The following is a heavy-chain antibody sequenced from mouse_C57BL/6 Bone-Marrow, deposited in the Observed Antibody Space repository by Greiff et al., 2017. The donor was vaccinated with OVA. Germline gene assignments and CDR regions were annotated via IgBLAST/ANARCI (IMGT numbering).Heavy chain of an antibody. CDR3: VRGDYYGSSDWFAY. D-gene: IGHD1-1*01. Sequence: EVHLVESGGGLVQPKGSLKLSCAASGFTFNTYAMHWVRQAPGKGLEWVARIRSKSSNYATYYADSVKDRFTISRDDSQSMLYLQMNNLKTEDTAMYYCVRGDYYGSSDWFAYWGQGTLVTVSA. J-gene: IGHJ3*01. V-gene: IGHV10-3*01. CDR1: GFTFNTYA. CDR2: IRSKSSNYAT.